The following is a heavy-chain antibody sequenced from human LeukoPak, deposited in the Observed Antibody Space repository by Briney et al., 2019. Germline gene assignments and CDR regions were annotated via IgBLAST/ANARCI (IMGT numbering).Heavy chain of an antibody. CDR1: GGSISSGSYY. Sequence: SQTLSLTCTVSGGSISSGSYYWSWIRQPAGKGLEWIGRIYTSGSTNYNPSLKSRVTISVDTSKNQFSLKLGSVTAADTAVYYCARESWDCSGGSCYTWIWGQGTLVTVSS. D-gene: IGHD2-15*01. CDR3: ARESWDCSGGSCYTWI. V-gene: IGHV4-61*02. CDR2: IYTSGST. J-gene: IGHJ4*02.